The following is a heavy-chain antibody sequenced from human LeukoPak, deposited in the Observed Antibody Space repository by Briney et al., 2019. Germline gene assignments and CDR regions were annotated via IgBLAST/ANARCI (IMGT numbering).Heavy chain of an antibody. V-gene: IGHV1-69*05. CDR1: GGTFSSYA. D-gene: IGHD1-14*01. CDR3: ARDNHAGANWFDP. CDR2: IIPIFGTA. Sequence: SVKVSCKASGGTFSSYAISWVRQAPGQGLEWMGGIIPIFGTANYAQKFQGRVTITTDESTSTAYMELSSLRSEDTAVYYCARDNHAGANWFDPWGQETLVTVSS. J-gene: IGHJ5*02.